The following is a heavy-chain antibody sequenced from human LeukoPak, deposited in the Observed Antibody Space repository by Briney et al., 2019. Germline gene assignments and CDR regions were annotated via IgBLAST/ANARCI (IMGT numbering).Heavy chain of an antibody. J-gene: IGHJ6*03. CDR1: GASITSSNYY. Sequence: PSETLSLACTVSGASITSSNYYWLWLRQPPGKGLEWIGSIYYTGTTYYNLSLKSRVTISVDTSKNQFSLKLSSVTAADTAVYYCARSIRSYYYMDVWGKGTTVTVSS. CDR3: ARSIRSYYYMDV. D-gene: IGHD3-3*02. CDR2: IYYTGTT. V-gene: IGHV4-39*07.